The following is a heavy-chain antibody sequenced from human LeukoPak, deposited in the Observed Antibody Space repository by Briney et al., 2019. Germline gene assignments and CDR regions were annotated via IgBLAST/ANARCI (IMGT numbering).Heavy chain of an antibody. Sequence: GGSLRLSCAASGFTVSSNYMNWVRQAPGKGLEWVSVTYSGGRTYYADSVKGRFTISRDNSKNTLYLQMNSLRAEDTAVYYCARVYYGSGSLHYYYYYMDVWGKGTTVTISS. J-gene: IGHJ6*03. CDR1: GFTVSSNY. V-gene: IGHV3-53*01. CDR2: TYSGGRT. CDR3: ARVYYGSGSLHYYYYYMDV. D-gene: IGHD3-10*01.